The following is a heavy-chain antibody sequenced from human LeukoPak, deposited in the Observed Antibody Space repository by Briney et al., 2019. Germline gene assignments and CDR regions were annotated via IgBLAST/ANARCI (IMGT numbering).Heavy chain of an antibody. J-gene: IGHJ4*02. CDR2: ISSSGSTI. D-gene: IGHD3-22*01. CDR1: GFTFSSYE. V-gene: IGHV3-48*03. Sequence: GGSLRLSCAASGFTFSSYEMNWVRQAPGKGLEWVSYISSSGSTIYYADSVKGRFTISRDNSKNSLYLQMNSLRTEDTALYYCAKDGVYYDSSGYLDYWGQGTLVTVSS. CDR3: AKDGVYYDSSGYLDY.